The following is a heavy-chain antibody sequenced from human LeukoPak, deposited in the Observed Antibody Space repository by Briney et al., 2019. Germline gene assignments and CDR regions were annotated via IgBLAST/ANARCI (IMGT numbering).Heavy chain of an antibody. CDR3: ARHYDQKGNRDALNY. J-gene: IGHJ4*02. CDR2: IYYSGST. CDR1: GGSISSYY. Sequence: SETLSLTCTVSGGSISSYYWSWIRQPPGKGLEWIGYIYYSGSTNYNPSLKSRVTISVDTSKNQFSLKLSSVTAADTAVYCCARHYDQKGNRDALNYWGQGTLVTVSS. V-gene: IGHV4-59*08. D-gene: IGHD1-14*01.